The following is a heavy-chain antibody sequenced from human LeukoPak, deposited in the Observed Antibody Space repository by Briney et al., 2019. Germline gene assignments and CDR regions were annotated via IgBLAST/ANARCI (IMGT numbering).Heavy chain of an antibody. D-gene: IGHD3-10*01. Sequence: PGGSLRLSCAASGFTFGSYGMHWVRQAPGKGLEWVAFIRYDGSNKYYADSVKGRFTISRDNSKNTLYLQMNSLRAEDTAVYYCANAGAFLYYFDYWGQGTLVTVSS. CDR1: GFTFGSYG. V-gene: IGHV3-30*02. CDR2: IRYDGSNK. J-gene: IGHJ4*02. CDR3: ANAGAFLYYFDY.